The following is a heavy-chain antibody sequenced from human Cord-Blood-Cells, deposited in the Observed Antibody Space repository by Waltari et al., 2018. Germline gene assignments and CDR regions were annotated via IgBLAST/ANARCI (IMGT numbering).Heavy chain of an antibody. D-gene: IGHD3-22*01. CDR3: ARGYYDSSGYHAFDI. CDR1: GFTFSSYW. J-gene: IGHJ3*02. Sequence: EVQLVESGGGLVQPGGSLRLSCAASGFTFSSYWMHWVRQAPGKGLVWGSRINSDGSSTSYADSVKGRFTISRDNAKNTLYLQMNSLRAEDTAVYYCARGYYDSSGYHAFDIWGQGTMVTVSS. CDR2: INSDGSST. V-gene: IGHV3-74*01.